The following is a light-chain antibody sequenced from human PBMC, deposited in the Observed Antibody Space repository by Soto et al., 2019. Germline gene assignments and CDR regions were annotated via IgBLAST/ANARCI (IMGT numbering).Light chain of an antibody. CDR1: QSVSST. Sequence: EVVMTQSPATLSVSPWEGATLSCRASQSVSSTLAWYQQKPGQAPRLLIYDASTRATGIPARFSGSGSGTDFTLTISGLQSEDFAVYYCQQYNNWPQTFGQGTRWIS. V-gene: IGKV3-15*01. J-gene: IGKJ1*01. CDR3: QQYNNWPQT. CDR2: DAS.